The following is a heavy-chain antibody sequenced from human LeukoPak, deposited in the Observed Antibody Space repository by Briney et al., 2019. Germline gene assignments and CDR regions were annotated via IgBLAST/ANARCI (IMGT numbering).Heavy chain of an antibody. J-gene: IGHJ4*02. V-gene: IGHV3-30*18. CDR3: AKDLNRTNLITMVRGVLDY. CDR2: ISYDGSNK. CDR1: GFTFSSYG. Sequence: PGGSLRLSCAASGFTFSSYGMHWVRQAPGKGLEWVAVISYDGSNKYYADSVKGRFTISRDNSKNTLYLQMNSLRAEDTAVYYCAKDLNRTNLITMVRGVLDYWGQGTLVTVSS. D-gene: IGHD3-10*01.